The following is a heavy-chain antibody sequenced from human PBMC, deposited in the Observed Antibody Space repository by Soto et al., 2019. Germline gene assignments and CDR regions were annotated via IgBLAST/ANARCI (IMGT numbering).Heavy chain of an antibody. CDR1: GGSFSGYY. Sequence: SETLSLTCAVYGGSFSGYYWSWIRQPPGKGLEWIGEINHSGSTNYNPSLKSRVTISVDTSKNQFSLRLSSVTAADTAVYYCARGEGYDFWSGYYSAKSSGWYNYWGQGTLVTVSS. CDR3: ARGEGYDFWSGYYSAKSSGWYNY. J-gene: IGHJ4*02. CDR2: INHSGST. V-gene: IGHV4-34*01. D-gene: IGHD3-3*01.